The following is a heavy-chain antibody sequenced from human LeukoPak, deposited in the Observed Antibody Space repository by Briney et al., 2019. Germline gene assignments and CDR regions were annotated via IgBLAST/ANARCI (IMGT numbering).Heavy chain of an antibody. CDR1: GFTFDDYA. Sequence: GRSLRLSCAASGFTFDDYAMHWVRQAPGKGLEWVSLISGDGGSTYYADSVKGRFTISRDNSKNSLYLQMNSLRTEDTALYYCAKEASMDRRSGWYVGVDYWGQGTLVTVSS. D-gene: IGHD6-19*01. CDR2: ISGDGGST. V-gene: IGHV3-43*02. J-gene: IGHJ4*02. CDR3: AKEASMDRRSGWYVGVDY.